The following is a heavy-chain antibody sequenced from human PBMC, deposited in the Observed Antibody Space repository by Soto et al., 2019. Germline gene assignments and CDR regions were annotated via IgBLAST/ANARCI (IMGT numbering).Heavy chain of an antibody. Sequence: EVQLVESGGGLVQPGRSLRLCCAASGFNFDDYAMHWVRQVPGKGLEWVSGISWNSGRIGYADSVKGRITISRDNAKTSLYLHMNSLRTEDTALYYCARGRGFGDGFDIWGLGTMVTVSS. D-gene: IGHD3-10*01. CDR1: GFNFDDYA. V-gene: IGHV3-9*01. CDR3: ARGRGFGDGFDI. J-gene: IGHJ3*02. CDR2: ISWNSGRI.